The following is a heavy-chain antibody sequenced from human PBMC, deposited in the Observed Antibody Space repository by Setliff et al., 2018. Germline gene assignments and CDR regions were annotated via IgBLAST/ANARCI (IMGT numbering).Heavy chain of an antibody. J-gene: IGHJ3*02. CDR1: GYTFTSHY. D-gene: IGHD3-22*01. CDR3: ARDVFPYHYEGAFDI. Sequence: ASVKVSCKASGYTFTSHYMHWVRQAPGLELEWMGTINPSSGRTSYAQKFQGRVTMTRDTSTSAVYMDMNSLRSEDTAVYYCARDVFPYHYEGAFDIWGQGTMVTVSS. V-gene: IGHV1-46*01. CDR2: INPSSGRT.